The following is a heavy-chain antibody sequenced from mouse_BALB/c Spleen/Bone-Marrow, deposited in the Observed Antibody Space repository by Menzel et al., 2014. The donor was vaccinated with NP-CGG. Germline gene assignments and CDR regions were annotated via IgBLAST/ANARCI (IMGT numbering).Heavy chain of an antibody. J-gene: IGHJ3*01. CDR3: ASYYYGSSLFAY. D-gene: IGHD1-1*01. Sequence: DVQLQDSGAELVEPGASVKLSCTASGFNIKDTYMHWVKQRPEQGLEWIGRIDPANGNTKYDPKFQGKATITADTSSNTAYLQLSSLTSEDTAVYYCASYYYGSSLFAYWGQGTLVTVSA. V-gene: IGHV14-3*02. CDR1: GFNIKDTY. CDR2: IDPANGNT.